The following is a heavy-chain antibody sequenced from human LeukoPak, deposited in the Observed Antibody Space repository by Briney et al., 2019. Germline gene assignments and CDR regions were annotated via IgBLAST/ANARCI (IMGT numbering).Heavy chain of an antibody. J-gene: IGHJ4*02. V-gene: IGHV3-23*01. D-gene: IGHD3-22*01. Sequence: GGSLRLSCAASGFTFNSYAMSWVRQAPGKGLEWVSAISGSGGSTYYADSVKGRFTISRDNSKNTLYLQMNSLRAEDTAVYYCARDSHSSGYYYVLDYWGQGTLVTVSS. CDR2: ISGSGGST. CDR1: GFTFNSYA. CDR3: ARDSHSSGYYYVLDY.